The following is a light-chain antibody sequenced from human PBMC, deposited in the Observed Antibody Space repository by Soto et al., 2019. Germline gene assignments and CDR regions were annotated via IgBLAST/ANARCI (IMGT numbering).Light chain of an antibody. J-gene: IGKJ3*01. CDR3: QQYKNYPFT. V-gene: IGKV1-5*01. CDR1: QSINSW. CDR2: DAS. Sequence: DIHMTQSPSTLSASLGDRVSITCRASQSINSWLAWYQQKPGKAPKLLIYDASSLHSGVPSRFSGSESGAEFTLTISGLQPDDFATYYCQQYKNYPFTFGPGTKV.